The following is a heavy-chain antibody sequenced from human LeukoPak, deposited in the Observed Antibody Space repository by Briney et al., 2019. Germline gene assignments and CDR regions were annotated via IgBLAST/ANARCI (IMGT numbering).Heavy chain of an antibody. D-gene: IGHD3-10*01. V-gene: IGHV3-23*01. CDR1: GFTFTKYA. CDR2: IGGSGDNT. Sequence: PGGSLRLSCAASGFTFTKYAMSWVRQAAGKGLEWVSAIGGSGDNTYYADSVKGRFTISRDNSKNTLYLQMNSLRAEDTAVYYCARVTYGSGTYGAFDYWGQGTLVTVSS. J-gene: IGHJ4*02. CDR3: ARVTYGSGTYGAFDY.